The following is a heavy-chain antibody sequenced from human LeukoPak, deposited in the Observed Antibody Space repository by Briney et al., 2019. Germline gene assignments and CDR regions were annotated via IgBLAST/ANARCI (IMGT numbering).Heavy chain of an antibody. V-gene: IGHV4-30-4*01. D-gene: IGHD5-18*01. J-gene: IGHJ4*02. CDR3: ARVGPVDTAFTADY. CDR2: IYCSGST. Sequence: PSQTLSLTCTVSSGSISSGDYYWSWIRQPPGKGLEWIGYIYCSGSTYYNPSLKSRVTISVDTSKNQFSLKLSSVTAADTAVYYCARVGPVDTAFTADYWGQGTLVTVSS. CDR1: SGSISSGDYY.